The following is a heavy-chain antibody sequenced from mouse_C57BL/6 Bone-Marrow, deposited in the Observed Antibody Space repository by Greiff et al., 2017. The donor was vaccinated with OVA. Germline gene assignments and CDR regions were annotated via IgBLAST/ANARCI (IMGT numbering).Heavy chain of an antibody. V-gene: IGHV14-3*01. J-gene: IGHJ1*03. CDR1: GFYIKNTY. D-gene: IGHD1-1*01. CDR2: INPANGNT. CDR3: TRGALADWYYCV. Sequence: VQLQQSVAELVRPGASVKLSCTASGFYIKNTYMHCVKQRPEQGLEWIGRINPANGNTKYAPKFQGKATMTADTSSNPAYLQFSSLTSEDTAIYYSTRGALADWYYCVWGTGATVTVSS.